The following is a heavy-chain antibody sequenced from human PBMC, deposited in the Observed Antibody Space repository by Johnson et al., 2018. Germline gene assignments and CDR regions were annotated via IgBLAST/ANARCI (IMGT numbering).Heavy chain of an antibody. CDR2: INPSGAGT. CDR3: ARASHSNNWYYYYRDV. Sequence: QVQLVQSGAEVKKPGASVKVSCKASGYTFTSFHVHWVRQAPGQGLEWMGIINPSGAGTTYSQKFQGRVTVTRDTSTSTVYMGVNSLRSEDTAVYYCARASHSNNWYYYYRDVWGEGTTVT. D-gene: IGHD6-13*01. J-gene: IGHJ6*03. CDR1: GYTFTSFH. V-gene: IGHV1-46*01.